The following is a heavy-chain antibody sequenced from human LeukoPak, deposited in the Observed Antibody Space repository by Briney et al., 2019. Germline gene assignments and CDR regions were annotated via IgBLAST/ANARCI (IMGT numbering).Heavy chain of an antibody. CDR1: GFTFSSYA. CDR3: AREFRQWDYGDPAGFDY. J-gene: IGHJ4*02. CDR2: ISYDGSNK. D-gene: IGHD4-17*01. Sequence: GGSLRLPCAASGFTFSSYAMHWVRQAPGKGLEWVAVISYDGSNKYYADSVKGRFTISRDNSKNTLYLQMNSRRAEDTAVYYCAREFRQWDYGDPAGFDYWGQGTLVTVSS. V-gene: IGHV3-30-3*01.